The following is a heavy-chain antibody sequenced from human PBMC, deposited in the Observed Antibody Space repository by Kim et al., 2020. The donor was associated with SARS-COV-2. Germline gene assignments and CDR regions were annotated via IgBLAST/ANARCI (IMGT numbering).Heavy chain of an antibody. CDR1: GYTFTAYY. CDR2: VNPNSGDT. J-gene: IGHJ5*02. CDR3: AGGKEDPS. D-gene: IGHD3-16*01. Sequence: ASVKVSCKASGYTFTAYYIHWVRQAPGQGPEWMGWVNPNSGDTNYAQKFQGRVTMTRDTSISAAYMELSSLRSDDTAVYYCAGGKEDPSWGRATPSTVS. V-gene: IGHV1-2*02.